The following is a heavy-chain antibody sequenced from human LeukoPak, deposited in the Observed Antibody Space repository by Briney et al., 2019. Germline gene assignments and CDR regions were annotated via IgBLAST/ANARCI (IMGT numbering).Heavy chain of an antibody. CDR2: IYYTGTT. Sequence: SETLSLTCVVSGGSLSSSSFYWGWIRQPPGKGLEWIASIYYTGTTHYNPSLKSRVTMSLDTSNNQFSLKLSSVTAADTAVYYCVTVGATAFDYWGQGTLVTVSS. V-gene: IGHV4-39*01. J-gene: IGHJ4*02. CDR3: VTVGATAFDY. CDR1: GGSLSSSSFY. D-gene: IGHD1-26*01.